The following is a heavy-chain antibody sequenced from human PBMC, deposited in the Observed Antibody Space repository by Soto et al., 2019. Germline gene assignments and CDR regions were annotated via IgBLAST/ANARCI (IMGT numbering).Heavy chain of an antibody. Sequence: PGESLKISCKGSGYSFTSFWIGWVRQMPGKGLEWMGILYPRDSDTRYSPSFQGQVTISVDKSISTAYLQWSSLKASDTAMYYCARLPLAAAYPDANTWGQGTLVTVSS. CDR2: LYPRDSDT. J-gene: IGHJ5*02. D-gene: IGHD6-13*01. CDR3: ARLPLAAAYPDANT. V-gene: IGHV5-51*01. CDR1: GYSFTSFW.